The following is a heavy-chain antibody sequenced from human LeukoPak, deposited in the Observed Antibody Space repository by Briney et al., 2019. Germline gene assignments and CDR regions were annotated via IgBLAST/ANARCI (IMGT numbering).Heavy chain of an antibody. CDR3: ARDGMEYNYGYGDFYYGRDV. D-gene: IGHD5-18*01. Sequence: SETRSLTCTVSGGSISSYYWSWIRKPPGKGLEGRGYIYYSGRTNYHPSLKRRVTISVDTSKYHFSLSLTSVAAADTAVYYCARDGMEYNYGYGDFYYGRDVWGQGTTVTVSS. V-gene: IGHV4-59*12. CDR1: GGSISSYY. CDR2: IYYSGRT. J-gene: IGHJ6*02.